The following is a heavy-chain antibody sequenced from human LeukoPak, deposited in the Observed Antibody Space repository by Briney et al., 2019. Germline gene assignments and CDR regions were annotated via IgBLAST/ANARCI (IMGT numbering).Heavy chain of an antibody. CDR1: GDSISSGGYY. V-gene: IGHV4-61*08. Sequence: SQTLSLTFTVSGDSISSGGYYWSWIRQSPGKGLEWIGHIYYSGSIKYNPSLKSRVTISLDTSKNQFSLKLTSVIAADTAVYYCARGPYSGYTLRPLDYWGQGTLVTVSS. J-gene: IGHJ4*02. CDR2: IYYSGSI. D-gene: IGHD5-12*01. CDR3: ARGPYSGYTLRPLDY.